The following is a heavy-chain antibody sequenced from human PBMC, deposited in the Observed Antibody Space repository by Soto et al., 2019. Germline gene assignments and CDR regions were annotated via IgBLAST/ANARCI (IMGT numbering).Heavy chain of an antibody. D-gene: IGHD6-6*01. Sequence: QVQLQQWGAGLLKPAETLSITCAVYGGSFSGYYWSWIRQPPGKGLEWIGEINHSGSTNYNPSLKSRVTISVDTYKNQFSQKLSSVTAADTAVYYCARQGSSSSSWFGGARRYFDYGGQVTLVTVSS. CDR2: INHSGST. V-gene: IGHV4-34*01. CDR1: GGSFSGYY. CDR3: ARQGSSSSSWFGGARRYFDY. J-gene: IGHJ4*02.